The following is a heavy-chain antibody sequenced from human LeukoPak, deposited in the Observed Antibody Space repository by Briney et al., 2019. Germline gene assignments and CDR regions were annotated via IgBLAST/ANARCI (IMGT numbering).Heavy chain of an antibody. J-gene: IGHJ5*02. V-gene: IGHV1-69*01. CDR3: ARDRRLRYFDWLNCFDP. D-gene: IGHD3-9*01. CDR1: GGTFISYA. CDR2: IIHIFGTA. Sequence: ASVKVSCKASGGTFISYAISWVRQAPGQGGEGMGGIIHIFGTANYAQKFQGRVTITADESTSTAYMELSSLRSEDTAVYYCARDRRLRYFDWLNCFDPWGQGTLVTVSS.